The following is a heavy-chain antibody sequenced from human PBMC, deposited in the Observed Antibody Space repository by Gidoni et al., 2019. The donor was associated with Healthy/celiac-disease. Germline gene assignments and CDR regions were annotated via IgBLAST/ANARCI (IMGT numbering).Heavy chain of an antibody. CDR2: IYSGGST. V-gene: IGHV3-53*01. CDR3: AREHLAYCGGDCTSDAFDI. D-gene: IGHD2-21*02. J-gene: IGHJ3*02. Sequence: EVQLVESGGGLIQPGGSLRLSCAASGFTVSSSYMSWVRQAPGKGLEWVSVIYSGGSTYYADSVKGRFTISRDNSKNTLYLQMNSLRAEDTAVYYCAREHLAYCGGDCTSDAFDIWGQGTMVTVSS. CDR1: GFTVSSSY.